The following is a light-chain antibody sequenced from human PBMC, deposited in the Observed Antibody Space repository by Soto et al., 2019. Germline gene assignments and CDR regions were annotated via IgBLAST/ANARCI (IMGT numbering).Light chain of an antibody. CDR3: LHHNSYQWT. J-gene: IGKJ1*01. V-gene: IGKV1-17*03. CDR1: QDIRHY. Sequence: SPSTGSASCGDRVSISGVAGQDIRHYLAWFQQKPGKVPKRLIVDVSNLESRVPSSIRGSGSGSAFLLTLSSLQTEDLPTYYCLHHNSYQWTFGKGTKVDIK. CDR2: DVS.